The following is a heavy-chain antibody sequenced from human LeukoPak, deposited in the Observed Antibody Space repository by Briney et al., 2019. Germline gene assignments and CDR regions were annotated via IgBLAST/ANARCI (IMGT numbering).Heavy chain of an antibody. V-gene: IGHV3-48*04. J-gene: IGHJ6*03. Sequence: GGSLRLSCVASGFTFSNYSMNWVGQAPGKGLEWVSYISRSSTTIYYADSVKGRFTISRDNAKNSLYLQMNSLRAEDTALYYCARRYCSSTSCREWYYYYYYMDVWGKGTTVTVSS. CDR2: ISRSSTTI. CDR1: GFTFSNYS. CDR3: ARRYCSSTSCREWYYYYYYMDV. D-gene: IGHD2-2*01.